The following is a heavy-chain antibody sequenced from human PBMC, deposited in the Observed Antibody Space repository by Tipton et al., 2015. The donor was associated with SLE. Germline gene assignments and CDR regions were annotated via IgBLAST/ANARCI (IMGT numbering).Heavy chain of an antibody. CDR3: ARGSGLGYSSGWSFDY. CDR1: GDSLRGSTYY. J-gene: IGHJ4*02. CDR2: FYYSGST. D-gene: IGHD6-19*01. V-gene: IGHV4-39*07. Sequence: TLSLTCTVSGDSLRGSTYYWGWIRQPPGKGLEWIATFYYSGSTYFNPSLKSRVTISVDTPKNQFSLKLSSVTAADTAVYYCARGSGLGYSSGWSFDYWGQGTLVTVSS.